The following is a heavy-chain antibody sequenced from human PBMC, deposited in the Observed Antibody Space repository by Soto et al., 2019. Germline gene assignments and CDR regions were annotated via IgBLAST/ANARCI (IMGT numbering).Heavy chain of an antibody. Sequence: PSVTPSHTCPVAGVSISSGVYYLSWIRQHPGKGLEWIGYIYYSGSTYYNPSLKSRVTISVDTSKNQFSLKLSSVTAADTAVYYCARGTWIQLWHRGNYFDYWGQGTLVTVSS. J-gene: IGHJ4*02. CDR2: IYYSGST. D-gene: IGHD5-18*01. CDR1: GVSISSGVYY. V-gene: IGHV4-31*03. CDR3: ARGTWIQLWHRGNYFDY.